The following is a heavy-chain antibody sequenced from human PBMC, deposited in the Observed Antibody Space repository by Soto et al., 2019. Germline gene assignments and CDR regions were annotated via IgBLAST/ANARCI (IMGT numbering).Heavy chain of an antibody. V-gene: IGHV3-48*02. D-gene: IGHD2-15*01. CDR3: ARVRCSGGSCYPYYFDY. CDR2: ISSSSSTI. CDR1: GFTFSSYS. Sequence: EVQLVESGGGLVQPGGSLRLSCAASGFTFSSYSMNWVRQAPGKGLEWVSYISSSSSTIYYADSVKGRFIISRDNAKNSLYLQMNSLRDEDTAVYYCARVRCSGGSCYPYYFDYWGQGTLVTVSS. J-gene: IGHJ4*02.